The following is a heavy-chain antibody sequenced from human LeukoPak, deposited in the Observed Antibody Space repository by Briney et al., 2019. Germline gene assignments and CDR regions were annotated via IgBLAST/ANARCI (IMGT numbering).Heavy chain of an antibody. CDR1: GGTFSSYA. CDR2: IIPIFGTA. CDR3: ARRGLGSGSPVIDY. D-gene: IGHD3-10*01. J-gene: IGHJ4*02. V-gene: IGHV1-69*06. Sequence: ASVKVSCKASGGTFSSYAISWVRQAPGQGLEWMGGIIPIFGTANYAQKFQGRVTITADKSTSTAYMELSSLRSEDTAVYYCARRGLGSGSPVIDYWGQGTLVTVSS.